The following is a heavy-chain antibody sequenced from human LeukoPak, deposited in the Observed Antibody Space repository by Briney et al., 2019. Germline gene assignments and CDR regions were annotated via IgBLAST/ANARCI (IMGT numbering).Heavy chain of an antibody. CDR2: ITWNSDDM. D-gene: IGHD1-1*01. CDR3: TRVTSWRTGFDY. J-gene: IGHJ4*02. CDR1: GFSFEAYG. Sequence: GGSLRLSCAASGFSFEAYGMYWVRQAPGKGLEWVSGITWNSDDMAYADSVKGRFTISRDNAKNCLYLQMNSLTVEDTALYYCTRVTSWRTGFDYWGQGTLVNVSS. V-gene: IGHV3-9*01.